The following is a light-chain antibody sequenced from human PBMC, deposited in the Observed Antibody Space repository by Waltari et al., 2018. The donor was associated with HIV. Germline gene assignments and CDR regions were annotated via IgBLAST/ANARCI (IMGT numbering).Light chain of an antibody. V-gene: IGKV3-15*01. J-gene: IGKJ3*01. Sequence: EIVMTQSPATLSVSPGERATPSWRASQSISTNLTWYQQRSGQAPRLLIYGASTRATAIPARFSGSGSGTEFTLTISSLEREDYATYFCQQYHDWPLTFGPGTKVDVK. CDR2: GAS. CDR1: QSISTN. CDR3: QQYHDWPLT.